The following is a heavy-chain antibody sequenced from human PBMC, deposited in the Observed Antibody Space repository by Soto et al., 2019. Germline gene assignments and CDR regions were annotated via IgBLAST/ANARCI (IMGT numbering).Heavy chain of an antibody. CDR3: ARGPASVGLAGTYADV. CDR1: GFTFSDHW. Sequence: WGSLRLSCAAYGFTFSDHWMHWVRLAPGKGLMWVSRINSDGRITTYADSVKGRFTISRDNAKTALHLQMNSLRAEDTAVYYCARGPASVGLAGTYADVSAQGTTVTVS. V-gene: IGHV3-74*01. J-gene: IGHJ6*02. CDR2: INSDGRIT. D-gene: IGHD6-19*01.